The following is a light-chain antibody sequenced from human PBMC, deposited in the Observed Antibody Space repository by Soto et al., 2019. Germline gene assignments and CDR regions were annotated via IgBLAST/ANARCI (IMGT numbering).Light chain of an antibody. Sequence: DIQMTQSPLSLSASVGARVSITCQASQDIRTSLSWFQYKPGRAPKLLIYGASYLETGVPSRFRGSGSGTDFTFTITSLQPEDIATYYCQHYNNLPPFTFGPGTIVDIK. CDR3: QHYNNLPPFT. CDR1: QDIRTS. CDR2: GAS. V-gene: IGKV1-33*01. J-gene: IGKJ3*01.